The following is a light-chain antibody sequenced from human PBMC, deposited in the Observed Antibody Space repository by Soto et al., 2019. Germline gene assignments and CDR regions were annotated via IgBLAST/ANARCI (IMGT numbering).Light chain of an antibody. V-gene: IGLV2-11*01. Sequence: QSALTQPPSASGSPGQSVTISCTGTSSDVGGYNYVSWYQQYPGKAPKLVIYDVSKRPSGVPDRFSGSKSGNTASLTISGLQAEDEADYYCCSFAGSYTFGVFGGGTKLTVL. CDR1: SSDVGGYNY. J-gene: IGLJ3*02. CDR2: DVS. CDR3: CSFAGSYTFGV.